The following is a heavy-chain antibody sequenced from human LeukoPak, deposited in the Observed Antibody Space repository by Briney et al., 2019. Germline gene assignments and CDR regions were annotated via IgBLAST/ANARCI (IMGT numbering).Heavy chain of an antibody. CDR3: TREVRSAWASFDP. J-gene: IGHJ5*02. Sequence: PSETLSLTCTVSGGSISTANYYWGWVRQPPGKGLEWIGNIFYSGSTYYSPPLKSRLTISPDTSKNQFSLKLTSVTAADTAVYYCTREVRSAWASFDPWGQGTLVIVSS. V-gene: IGHV4-39*07. D-gene: IGHD1-26*01. CDR2: IFYSGST. CDR1: GGSISTANYY.